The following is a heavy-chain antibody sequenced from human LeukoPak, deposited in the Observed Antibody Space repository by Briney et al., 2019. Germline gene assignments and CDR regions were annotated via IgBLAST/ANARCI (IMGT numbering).Heavy chain of an antibody. CDR1: GFTVSSNY. CDR2: IYSGGST. V-gene: IGHV3-53*01. Sequence: PGGSLRLSCAASGFTVSSNYMSWVRQAPGKGLEWVSVIYSGGSTYYADSVKGRFTISRDNSKNTLYLQMNSLRAEDTAVYYCARAPVTFNYYYYGMDVWGQGTTVTVSS. D-gene: IGHD3-10*01. CDR3: ARAPVTFNYYYYGMDV. J-gene: IGHJ6*02.